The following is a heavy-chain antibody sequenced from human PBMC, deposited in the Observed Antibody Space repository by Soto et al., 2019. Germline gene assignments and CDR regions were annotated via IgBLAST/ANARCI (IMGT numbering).Heavy chain of an antibody. CDR2: ISPFNGNT. D-gene: IGHD3-10*01. CDR1: GYTFTVYG. CDR3: ATGRYGSVQGWDF. V-gene: IGHV1-18*01. Sequence: ASVKVSCKASGYTFTVYGITWVRQAPGQGLEWVGWISPFNGNTKFAQKLQDRLTMTTDTSTTTAYMELKSLRSDDTAVYYCATGRYGSVQGWDFWGQGSLVTVSS. J-gene: IGHJ4*02.